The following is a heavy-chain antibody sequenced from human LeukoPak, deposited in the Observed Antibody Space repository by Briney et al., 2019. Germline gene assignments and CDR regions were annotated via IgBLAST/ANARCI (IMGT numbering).Heavy chain of an antibody. J-gene: IGHJ6*03. CDR3: ARHMDDCTSTSCFPFYYFFMDV. V-gene: IGHV5-51*01. Sequence: GESLKISCKASGYTFTNYWIAWVRKMPGKGLEWMGHIYPGDSDTRYSPSFQGHVTISADKSISTAFLQWSSLKASDTAVYYCARHMDDCTSTSCFPFYYFFMDVWGEGTTVIVSS. D-gene: IGHD2-2*01. CDR2: IYPGDSDT. CDR1: GYTFTNYW.